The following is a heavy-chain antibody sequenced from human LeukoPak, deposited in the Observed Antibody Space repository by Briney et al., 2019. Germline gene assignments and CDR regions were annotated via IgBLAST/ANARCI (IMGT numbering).Heavy chain of an antibody. CDR3: ARGGGYYSSDDWFDP. D-gene: IGHD3-22*01. CDR1: GGSISSYY. Sequence: KPSETLSLTCTVSGGSISSYYWSWIRQPPGKGLEWIGYIYYSGTTNYNPSLKSRVTISIDTSKNQFSLKLSSLTAADTAVYYCARGGGYYSSDDWFDPWGQGTLVTVSS. J-gene: IGHJ5*02. V-gene: IGHV4-59*01. CDR2: IYYSGTT.